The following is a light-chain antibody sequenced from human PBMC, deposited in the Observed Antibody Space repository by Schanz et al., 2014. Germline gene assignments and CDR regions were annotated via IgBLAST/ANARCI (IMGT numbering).Light chain of an antibody. CDR2: DVS. Sequence: QSALTQPASVSGSPGQSITISCTGTSSDVGGYNYVSWYQQHPGKAPQLMIYDVSDRPSGVSNRFSGSKSGNTASLTISGLQAEDEADYYCCSYAGSTTYWLFGGGTKLTVL. V-gene: IGLV2-14*03. CDR3: CSYAGSTTYWL. CDR1: SSDVGGYNY. J-gene: IGLJ3*02.